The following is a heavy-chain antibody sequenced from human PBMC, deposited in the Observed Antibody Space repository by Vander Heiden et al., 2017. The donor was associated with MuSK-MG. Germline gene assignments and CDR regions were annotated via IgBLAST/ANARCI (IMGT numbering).Heavy chain of an antibody. V-gene: IGHV3-21*01. CDR1: GFTFSRYG. CDR3: ARVAGASGYYYYYYMDV. Sequence: EVQLVESGGGLVKPGGSLRLSCAASGFTFSRYGMNWVRQAPGKGLEWVSSISSSSSYIYYADSVKGRFTISRDNAKNSLYLQMNSLRAEDTAVYYCARVAGASGYYYYYYMDVWGKGTTGTVSS. CDR2: ISSSSSYI. J-gene: IGHJ6*03. D-gene: IGHD1-26*01.